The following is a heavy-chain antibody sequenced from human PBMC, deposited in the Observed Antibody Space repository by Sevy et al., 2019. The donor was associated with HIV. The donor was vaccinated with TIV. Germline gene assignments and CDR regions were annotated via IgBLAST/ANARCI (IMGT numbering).Heavy chain of an antibody. D-gene: IGHD2-21*02. CDR2: ISSSGSTI. CDR1: GFTFSDYY. Sequence: GGSLRLSCAASGFTFSDYYMSWIRQAPGKGLEWVSYISSSGSTIYYAHSVKGRFTISRDNAKNSLYLQMNSLRAEDTAVYYCAREGVVVVTAMGYYGMDVWGQGTTVTVSS. J-gene: IGHJ6*02. CDR3: AREGVVVVTAMGYYGMDV. V-gene: IGHV3-11*01.